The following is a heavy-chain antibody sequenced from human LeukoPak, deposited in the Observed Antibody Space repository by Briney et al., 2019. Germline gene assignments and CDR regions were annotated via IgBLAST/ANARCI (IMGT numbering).Heavy chain of an antibody. V-gene: IGHV4-4*07. CDR3: ARGKSGYRLTNWYFDL. CDR2: IYTSGST. D-gene: IGHD6-13*01. Sequence: SETLSLTCTVSGGSISSYYWSWIRQPAGKGLEWIGRIYTSGSTNYNPSLKSRVTMSVDTSKNQFSLKLSSVTAADTAVYYCARGKSGYRLTNWYFDLWGRGTLVTVSS. CDR1: GGSISSYY. J-gene: IGHJ2*01.